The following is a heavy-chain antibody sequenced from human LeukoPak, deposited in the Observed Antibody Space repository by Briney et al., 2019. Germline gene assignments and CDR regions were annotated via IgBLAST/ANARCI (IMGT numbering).Heavy chain of an antibody. D-gene: IGHD6-13*01. CDR1: DYSINSGYH. CDR2: IYHSGST. CDR3: ARADYSSTWSHDYYYMDV. V-gene: IGHV4-38-2*02. J-gene: IGHJ6*03. Sequence: SETLSLTCTVSDYSINSGYHWGWIRQPPGKGLEWVGSIYHSGSTYYNPSLKSRVTISVDTSNNQFSLKLSSVTAADTAVYYCARADYSSTWSHDYYYMDVWGKGTTVTVSS.